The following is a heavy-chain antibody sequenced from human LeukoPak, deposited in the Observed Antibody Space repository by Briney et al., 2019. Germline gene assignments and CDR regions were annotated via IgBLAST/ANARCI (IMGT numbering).Heavy chain of an antibody. Sequence: GSLRLSCAASGFTFSDYYMSWIRQPPGKGLEWIGSIYYSGSTYYNPSLKSRVTISVDTSKNQFSLKLSSVTAADTAVYYCARDYGSGSYPHWGQGTLVTVSS. CDR1: GFTFSDYY. J-gene: IGHJ4*02. CDR2: IYYSGST. D-gene: IGHD3-10*01. CDR3: ARDYGSGSYPH. V-gene: IGHV4-38-2*02.